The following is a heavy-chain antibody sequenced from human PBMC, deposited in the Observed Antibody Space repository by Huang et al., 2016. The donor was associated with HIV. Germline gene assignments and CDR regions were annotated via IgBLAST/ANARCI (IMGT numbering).Heavy chain of an antibody. Sequence: QLLLQESGPGLVQPSEALALTCAVSGGSIRSSDYHWGWIRQPPGKGREWIGSVYSKGSTHYRPSLRRRVTIAVDTSKNLFFLNLTSMAAADTAVYYCARHREGPVAYYSGWGSHLNYMDVWGRGRTVVVSS. V-gene: IGHV4-39*01. D-gene: IGHD3-10*01. J-gene: IGHJ6*03. CDR2: VYSKGST. CDR3: ARHREGPVAYYSGWGSHLNYMDV. CDR1: GGSIRSSDYH.